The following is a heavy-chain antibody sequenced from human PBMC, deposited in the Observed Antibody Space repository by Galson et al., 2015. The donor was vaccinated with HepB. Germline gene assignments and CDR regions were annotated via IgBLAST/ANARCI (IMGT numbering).Heavy chain of an antibody. CDR1: GGTFSSYA. CDR3: ARGNIVVVPAAYYGMDV. CDR2: IIPIFGTA. Sequence: SVTVSCKASGGTFSSYAISWVRQAPGQGLEWMGGIIPIFGTANYAQKFQGRVTITADESTSTAYMELSSLRSEDTAVYYCARGNIVVVPAAYYGMDVWGQGTTVTVSS. V-gene: IGHV1-69*13. D-gene: IGHD2-2*01. J-gene: IGHJ6*02.